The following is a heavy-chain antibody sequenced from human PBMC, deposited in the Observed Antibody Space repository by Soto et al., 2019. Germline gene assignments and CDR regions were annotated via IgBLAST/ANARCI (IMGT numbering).Heavy chain of an antibody. V-gene: IGHV4-59*01. Sequence: PSETLSLTCTVSGGSISSYYWSWIRQPPGKGLEWIGYIYYSGSTNYNPSLKSRVTISVDTSKNQFSLKLSSVTAADTAVYYCARVGAVAGYYYYGMDVWGQGTTVTAP. CDR2: IYYSGST. CDR1: GGSISSYY. D-gene: IGHD6-19*01. CDR3: ARVGAVAGYYYYGMDV. J-gene: IGHJ6*02.